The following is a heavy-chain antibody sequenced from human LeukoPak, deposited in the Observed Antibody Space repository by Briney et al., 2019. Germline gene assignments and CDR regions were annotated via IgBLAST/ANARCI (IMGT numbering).Heavy chain of an antibody. D-gene: IGHD3-22*01. J-gene: IGHJ4*02. CDR2: ISGSGDTI. CDR1: GFSFSNYW. CDR3: ASSAVVASDH. V-gene: IGHV3-11*04. Sequence: GGSLRLSCEGSGFSFSNYWMSWIRQAPGKGLEWVSYISGSGDTIYYTDSVKGRFTISRDNAKNSLSLQMNSLRVEDTAVYYCASSAVVASDHWGQGTLVTVSS.